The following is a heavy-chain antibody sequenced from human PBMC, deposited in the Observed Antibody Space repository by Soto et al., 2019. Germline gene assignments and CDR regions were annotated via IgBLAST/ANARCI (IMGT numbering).Heavy chain of an antibody. D-gene: IGHD6-19*01. CDR2: IYSGGST. J-gene: IGHJ4*02. Sequence: GGSLRLSCTASGLTVSSNYMSWVRQAPGKGLEWVSVIYSGGSTYYADSVKGRFTFSRDNSKNTLYLQMNSPRAEDTAVYYCARGIAVAGTHSYYFDYWGQGTLVTVSS. CDR3: ARGIAVAGTHSYYFDY. CDR1: GLTVSSNY. V-gene: IGHV3-53*01.